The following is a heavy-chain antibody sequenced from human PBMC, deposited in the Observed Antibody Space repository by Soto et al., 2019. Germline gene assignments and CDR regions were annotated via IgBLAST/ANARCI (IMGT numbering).Heavy chain of an antibody. CDR3: ARDFRSSGGSGY. J-gene: IGHJ4*02. V-gene: IGHV1-3*01. D-gene: IGHD2-15*01. Sequence: QVQLVQSGAEVKKPGASVKDSCKASGYTFTSYAMHWVRQAPGQRLEWMGWINAGNGNTKYSQKFQGRVTITRDTSASTAYMELSSLRSEDTAVYYCARDFRSSGGSGYWGQGTLVTVSS. CDR1: GYTFTSYA. CDR2: INAGNGNT.